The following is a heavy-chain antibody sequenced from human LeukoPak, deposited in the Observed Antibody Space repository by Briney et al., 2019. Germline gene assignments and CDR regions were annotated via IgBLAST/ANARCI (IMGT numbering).Heavy chain of an antibody. V-gene: IGHV3-53*01. Sequence: TGGSLRLSCAASGFAVSSNYMSWVRQAPGKGLEWVSVIYSGGSTYYADSVKGRLTISRDNSKNTLYLQMNSLRAEDTAVYYCARARIAVAGTRWFDPWGQGTLVTVSS. CDR2: IYSGGST. D-gene: IGHD6-19*01. CDR3: ARARIAVAGTRWFDP. J-gene: IGHJ5*02. CDR1: GFAVSSNY.